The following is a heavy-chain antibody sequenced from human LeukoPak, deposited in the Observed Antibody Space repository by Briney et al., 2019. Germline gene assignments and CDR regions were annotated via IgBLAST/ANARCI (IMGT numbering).Heavy chain of an antibody. J-gene: IGHJ4*02. Sequence: GGSLRLSCAASGFTFSSYAMHWVRQAPGKGLEWVAVISYDGSNKYYADSVKGRFTISRDNSKNTLYLQMNSLRAEDTAVYYCARDPDSSGWFDYWGQGTLVTVSS. V-gene: IGHV3-30-3*01. CDR2: ISYDGSNK. CDR1: GFTFSSYA. D-gene: IGHD6-19*01. CDR3: ARDPDSSGWFDY.